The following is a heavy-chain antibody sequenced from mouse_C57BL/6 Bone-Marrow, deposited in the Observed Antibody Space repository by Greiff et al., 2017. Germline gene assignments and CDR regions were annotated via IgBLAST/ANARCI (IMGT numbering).Heavy chain of an antibody. D-gene: IGHD2-4*01. J-gene: IGHJ1*03. Sequence: QVHVKQSGAELVKPGASVKLSCKASGYTFTSYWMQWVKQRPGQGLEWIGEIDPSDSYTNYNQKFKGKATLTVDTSSSTAYMQLSSLTSEDSAVYYCARGGTMITTGYFDVWGTGTTVTVSS. CDR1: GYTFTSYW. CDR2: IDPSDSYT. CDR3: ARGGTMITTGYFDV. V-gene: IGHV1-50*01.